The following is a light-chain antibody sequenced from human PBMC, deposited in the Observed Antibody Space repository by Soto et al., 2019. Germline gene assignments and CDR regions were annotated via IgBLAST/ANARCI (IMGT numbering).Light chain of an antibody. Sequence: EIVMTQSPATLSVSPGGRVTLSCRASQSISDKLAWYQQKFGQAPRLLIYDASRRATGIPERFSGSGSGTDFTLTINRLEPEDFAVYYCQQYGSSPTFGLGTKVDI. J-gene: IGKJ1*01. CDR1: QSISDK. CDR3: QQYGSSPT. CDR2: DAS. V-gene: IGKV3-20*01.